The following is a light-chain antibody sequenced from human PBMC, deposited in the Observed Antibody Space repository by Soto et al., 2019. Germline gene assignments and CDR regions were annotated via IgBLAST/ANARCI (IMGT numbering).Light chain of an antibody. CDR2: FNN. CDR1: SSNIGAGYD. V-gene: IGLV1-40*01. J-gene: IGLJ2*01. Sequence: QSVLTQPPSVSGAPGQRVTISCTGSSSNIGAGYDVHWYQQIPGTAPKLLTYFNNNRPSGVPDRFSGSKSGTSASLAITGLQTEDEANYYCQSYDSSLSGPVFGGGTKLTVL. CDR3: QSYDSSLSGPV.